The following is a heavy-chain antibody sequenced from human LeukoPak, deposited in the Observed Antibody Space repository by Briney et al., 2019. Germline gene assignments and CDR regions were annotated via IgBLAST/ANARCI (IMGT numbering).Heavy chain of an antibody. V-gene: IGHV1-69*13. D-gene: IGHD1-1*01. CDR3: ANELEPNWFDP. J-gene: IGHJ5*02. CDR2: IIPIFGTA. CDR1: GGTFSSYA. Sequence: ASVKASCKASGGTFSSYAISWVRQAPGQGLEWMGGIIPIFGTANYAQKFQGRVTITADESTSTAYMELSSLRSEDTAVYYCANELEPNWFDPWGQGTLVTVSS.